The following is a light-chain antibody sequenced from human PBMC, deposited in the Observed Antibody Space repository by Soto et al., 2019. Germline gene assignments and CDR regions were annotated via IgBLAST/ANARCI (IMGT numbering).Light chain of an antibody. J-gene: IGKJ3*01. Sequence: DIQMTQSPSPLSASVGDRVYITCRTSQSISSYLNWYQAKPGKAPKLLIYEASTLESGVPSRFSGSGSGTDFTLTISSLQPEDSATYYCQQRYGSPPFPFGPGTRVDI. CDR1: QSISSY. V-gene: IGKV1-39*01. CDR3: QQRYGSPPFP. CDR2: EAS.